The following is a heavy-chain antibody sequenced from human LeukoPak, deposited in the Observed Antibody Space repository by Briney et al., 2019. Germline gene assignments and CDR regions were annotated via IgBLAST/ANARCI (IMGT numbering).Heavy chain of an antibody. Sequence: SEILSLTCTVSGGSISSYYWSWIRQPPGKGLEWIGYIYYSGSTNYNPSLKSRVTISVDTSKNQFSLKLSSVTAADTAVYYCARHMGYDILTGYNKEDAFDIWGQGTMVTVSS. CDR2: IYYSGST. CDR1: GGSISSYY. D-gene: IGHD3-9*01. J-gene: IGHJ3*02. CDR3: ARHMGYDILTGYNKEDAFDI. V-gene: IGHV4-59*08.